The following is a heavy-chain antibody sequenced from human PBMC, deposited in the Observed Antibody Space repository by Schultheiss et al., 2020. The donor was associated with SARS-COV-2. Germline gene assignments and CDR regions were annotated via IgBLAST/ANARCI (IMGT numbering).Heavy chain of an antibody. CDR1: GYSFTSYW. J-gene: IGHJ6*02. Sequence: GGSLRLSCKGSGYSFTSYWIGWVRQMPGKGLEWMGIIYPGDSDTRYSPSFQGQVTISADKSISTAYLQWSSLRSEDTAVYYCASQGLNQLEYYYGMDVWGQGTTVTVSS. CDR3: ASQGLNQLEYYYGMDV. D-gene: IGHD1-14*01. CDR2: IYPGDSDT. V-gene: IGHV5-51*01.